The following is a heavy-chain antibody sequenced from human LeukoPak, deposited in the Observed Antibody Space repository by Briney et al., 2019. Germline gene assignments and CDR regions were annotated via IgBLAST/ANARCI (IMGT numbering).Heavy chain of an antibody. D-gene: IGHD2-2*01. CDR3: TKDINPDQLHVFDY. J-gene: IGHJ4*02. CDR1: GFTFGDYA. Sequence: GGSLRLSCAASGFTFGDYAMHWVRQAPGKGLEWVSGITWNSGTISYADSVKGRFTISRDNAKNSLYLQMNSLRAEDTALYYCTKDINPDQLHVFDYWGQRTLVTVSS. CDR2: ITWNSGTI. V-gene: IGHV3-9*01.